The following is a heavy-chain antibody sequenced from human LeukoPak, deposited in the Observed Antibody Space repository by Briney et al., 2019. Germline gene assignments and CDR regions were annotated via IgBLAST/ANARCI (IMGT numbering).Heavy chain of an antibody. Sequence: ASVKVSCKASGYTFTGYYMHWVRQAPGQGLEWMGWINPNSGGTNYAQKFQGRVTMTRDTSISTAYMELSRLRSDDTAVYYCARDLRYYDFWSGYPHYYMDVWGKGTTVTVSS. D-gene: IGHD3-3*01. CDR2: INPNSGGT. CDR1: GYTFTGYY. J-gene: IGHJ6*03. V-gene: IGHV1-2*02. CDR3: ARDLRYYDFWSGYPHYYMDV.